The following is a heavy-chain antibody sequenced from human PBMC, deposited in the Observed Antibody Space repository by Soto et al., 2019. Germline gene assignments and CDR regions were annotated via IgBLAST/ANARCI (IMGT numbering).Heavy chain of an antibody. CDR3: ARRGYYYDSSGYYFDY. CDR1: GGSVSSGSYY. CDR2: IYYSGST. Sequence: SETLSLTCTVSGGSVSSGSYYWSWIRQPPGKGLEWIGYIYYSGSTNYNPSPKSRVTISVDTSKNQFSLKLSSVTAADTAVYYCARRGYYYDSSGYYFDYWGQGTLVTVSS. J-gene: IGHJ4*02. V-gene: IGHV4-61*01. D-gene: IGHD3-22*01.